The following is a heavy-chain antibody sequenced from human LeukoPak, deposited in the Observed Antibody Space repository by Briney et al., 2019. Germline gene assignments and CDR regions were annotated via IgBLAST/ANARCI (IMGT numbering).Heavy chain of an antibody. D-gene: IGHD1/OR15-1a*01. V-gene: IGHV4-61*02. CDR1: GGSISTGTYY. Sequence: SQTLSLTCTVSGGSISTGTYYWSWIRQSAGKGLEWIGRIYTSASTGYNPSLKSRVTISLDTSKNQFSLRLSSVTATDTAVYYCARLGVGTGHWGQGTLVTVSS. J-gene: IGHJ4*02. CDR3: ARLGVGTGH. CDR2: IYTSAST.